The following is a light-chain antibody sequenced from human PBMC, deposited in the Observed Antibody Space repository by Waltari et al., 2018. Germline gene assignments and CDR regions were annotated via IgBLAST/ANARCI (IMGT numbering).Light chain of an antibody. CDR2: EVI. V-gene: IGLV2-23*02. Sequence: QSALTQPASVSGTPGQSITISCTGTNSDVGNYNLASWYQHHPGEAPKLMVCEVIKRPSGVSNRVSDSISGNTASLTVPVLQAEDEADSYCCSYAGSGTYVFGTGNKVTVL. CDR1: NSDVGNYNL. CDR3: CSYAGSGTYV. J-gene: IGLJ1*01.